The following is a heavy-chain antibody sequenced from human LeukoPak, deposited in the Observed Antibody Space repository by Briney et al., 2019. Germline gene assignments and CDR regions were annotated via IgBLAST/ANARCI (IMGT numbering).Heavy chain of an antibody. V-gene: IGHV4-39*02. D-gene: IGHD2-15*01. CDR3: ARGGWSTFDP. CDR2: IYYIGST. J-gene: IGHJ5*02. Sequence: SETLSLTCTVPGGSISSSSNYWGWIRQPPGKGLEWIGSIYYIGSTYYNPSLKSRVTISVDTSKNHFSLRLSSVTAADTAVYYCARGGWSTFDPWGQGTLVTVSS. CDR1: GGSISSSSNY.